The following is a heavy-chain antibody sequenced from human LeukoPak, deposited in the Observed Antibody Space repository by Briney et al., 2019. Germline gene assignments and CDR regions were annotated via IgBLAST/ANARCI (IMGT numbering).Heavy chain of an antibody. J-gene: IGHJ4*02. V-gene: IGHV3-21*01. Sequence: GGSLRLSCAASGFTFSSYSMNWVRQAPGKGLEWVSSISSSSSYIYYADSVKGRFTISRDDAKNSVYLQMNSLRAEDTAVFYCARDFREMEDILVVPAADYYFDYWGQGTLVTVSS. CDR2: ISSSSSYI. CDR1: GFTFSSYS. D-gene: IGHD2-2*01. CDR3: ARDFREMEDILVVPAADYYFDY.